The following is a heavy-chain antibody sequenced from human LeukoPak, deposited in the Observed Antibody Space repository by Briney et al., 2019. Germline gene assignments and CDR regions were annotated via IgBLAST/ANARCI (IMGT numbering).Heavy chain of an antibody. Sequence: GGSLRLSCAASGFTFTSYAMSWVRQAPGKGLKWVSGINGGGAGTYYADFVKGRFTISRDNSKNTLYLQMNSLRAEDTAIYYCAKGGSGYSSVWLDLWGQGTLVTVSS. CDR3: AKGGSGYSSVWLDL. CDR1: GFTFTSYA. J-gene: IGHJ5*02. V-gene: IGHV3-23*01. CDR2: INGGGAGT. D-gene: IGHD6-19*01.